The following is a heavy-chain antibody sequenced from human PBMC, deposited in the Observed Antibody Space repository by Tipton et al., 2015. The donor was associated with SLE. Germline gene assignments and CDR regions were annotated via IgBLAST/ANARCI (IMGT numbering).Heavy chain of an antibody. Sequence: TLSLTCSVSGGPISGFYWSWIRQPAGKGLEWIGRIYSSENTNYNPSLKGRLTMSVDTSKNHFSLKLISVTAADTAVYFCARDRGRPAGMDVWGQGTTVTVSS. CDR2: IYSSENT. CDR1: GGPISGFY. V-gene: IGHV4-4*07. CDR3: ARDRGRPAGMDV. J-gene: IGHJ6*02. D-gene: IGHD3-10*01.